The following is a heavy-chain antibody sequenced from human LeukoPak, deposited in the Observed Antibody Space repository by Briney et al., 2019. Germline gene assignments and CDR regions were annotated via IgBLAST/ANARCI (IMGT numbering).Heavy chain of an antibody. CDR3: ASDAYGSGSYCDY. V-gene: IGHV3-48*01. D-gene: IGHD3-10*01. Sequence: PGGSLRLSCAASGFTFSSYSMNWVRQAPGKGLEWVSYISSSSSTIYYADSVKGRFTISRDNAKNSLYLQMNSLRAEDTAVYYCASDAYGSGSYCDYWGQGTLVTVSS. CDR1: GFTFSSYS. J-gene: IGHJ4*02. CDR2: ISSSSSTI.